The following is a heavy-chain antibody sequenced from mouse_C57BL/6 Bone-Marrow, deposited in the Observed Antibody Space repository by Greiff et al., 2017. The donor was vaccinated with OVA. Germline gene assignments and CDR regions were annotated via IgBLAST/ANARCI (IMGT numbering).Heavy chain of an antibody. Sequence: EVQRVESGGGLVKPGGSLKLSCAASGFTFSDYGMHWVRQAPEKGLEWVAYISSGSSTIYYADTVKGRFTISRDNAKNTLFLQMTSLRYEDTAMYNCERDYYSRKGYYAMDYWGQGTSVTVSS. CDR1: GFTFSDYG. V-gene: IGHV5-17*01. J-gene: IGHJ4*01. D-gene: IGHD2-12*01. CDR2: ISSGSSTI. CDR3: ERDYYSRKGYYAMDY.